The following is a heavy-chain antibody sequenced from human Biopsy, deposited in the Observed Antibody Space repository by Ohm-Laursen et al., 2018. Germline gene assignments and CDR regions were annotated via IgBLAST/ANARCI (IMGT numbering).Heavy chain of an antibody. Sequence: SVKVSCKASGVTFDTYAFGWVRQARGQGLEWMGWMIPSSGKTGYAQRFQGRVTLTMNTSISTAYMELSGLRSEDTAVYFCARGYSRRVSIFEASIYWFDTWGQGTLVTVSS. CDR3: ARGYSRRVSIFEASIYWFDT. J-gene: IGHJ5*02. CDR2: MIPSSGKT. V-gene: IGHV1-8*02. D-gene: IGHD6-6*01. CDR1: GVTFDTYA.